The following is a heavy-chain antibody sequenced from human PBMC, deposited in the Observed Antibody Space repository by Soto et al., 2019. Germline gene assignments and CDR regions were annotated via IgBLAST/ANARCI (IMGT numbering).Heavy chain of an antibody. CDR1: GGTFSSYT. Sequence: QVQLVQSGAEVKKPGSSVKVSCKASGGTFSSYTISWVRQAPGQGLEWMGRIIPILGIANYAQKFQGRVTITADKSTSTAYMELSSLRSEDTAVYCCARAGGSFDFDYWGQGTLVTVSS. V-gene: IGHV1-69*02. CDR3: ARAGGSFDFDY. D-gene: IGHD1-26*01. J-gene: IGHJ4*02. CDR2: IIPILGIA.